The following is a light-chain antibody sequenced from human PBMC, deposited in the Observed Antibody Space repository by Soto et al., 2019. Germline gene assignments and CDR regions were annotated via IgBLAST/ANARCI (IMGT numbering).Light chain of an antibody. V-gene: IGKV1-12*02. CDR3: QQTNFFPWT. J-gene: IGKJ1*01. CDR1: QGMSSW. Sequence: DIQLTQSPSSVSASVGDRVTITCRASQGMSSWLAWFQQKPGKAPKLLIYAASSLQSGVPSRFSGSGSGTDFTLTISSLQPDDFATYYCQQTNFFPWTFGQGTKVEIK. CDR2: AAS.